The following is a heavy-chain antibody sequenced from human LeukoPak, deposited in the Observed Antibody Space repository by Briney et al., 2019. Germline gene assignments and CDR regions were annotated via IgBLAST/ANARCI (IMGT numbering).Heavy chain of an antibody. CDR3: AREGGGYFDY. Sequence: PGGSLRLSCVVSGFIVSNSYMSWVRQAPGKGLEWVSVIYSGGNTIYADSVKGRFTISRDNSKNTQYLQMNSLRAEDTAVYYCAREGGGYFDYWGQGTLVTVSS. J-gene: IGHJ4*02. CDR1: GFIVSNSY. D-gene: IGHD2-15*01. V-gene: IGHV3-53*01. CDR2: IYSGGNT.